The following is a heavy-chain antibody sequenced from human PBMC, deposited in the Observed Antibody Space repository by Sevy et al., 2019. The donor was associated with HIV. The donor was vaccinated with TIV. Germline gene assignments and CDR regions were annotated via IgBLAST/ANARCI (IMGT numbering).Heavy chain of an antibody. CDR3: ARDGNGLFDY. CDR2: ISGSSTI. J-gene: IGHJ4*02. Sequence: GGSLRLSCAASGFTFSSYNMNWVRQAPGKGLEWVSYISGSSTIYYADSVKGRFTISRDNAKNSLYLQMNSLRAEDTAVYYCARDGNGLFDYWGQGTLVIVSS. V-gene: IGHV3-48*01. D-gene: IGHD2-8*01. CDR1: GFTFSSYN.